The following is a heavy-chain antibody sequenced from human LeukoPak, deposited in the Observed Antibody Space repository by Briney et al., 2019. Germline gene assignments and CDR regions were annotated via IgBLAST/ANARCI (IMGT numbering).Heavy chain of an antibody. Sequence: SETLSLTCAVYGGSFSGYYWSWIRQPPGKGLEWIGEINHSGSTNYNPSLKSRATISVDTSKNQFSLKLSSVTAADTAVYYCARLRGYSYGYSYYYYYMDVWGKGTTVTVSS. CDR3: ARLRGYSYGYSYYYYYMDV. J-gene: IGHJ6*03. CDR1: GGSFSGYY. D-gene: IGHD5-18*01. V-gene: IGHV4-34*01. CDR2: INHSGST.